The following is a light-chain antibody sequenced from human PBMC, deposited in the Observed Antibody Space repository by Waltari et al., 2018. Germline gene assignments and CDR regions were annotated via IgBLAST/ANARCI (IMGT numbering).Light chain of an antibody. CDR2: DAA. CDR1: QSVGTY. J-gene: IGKJ4*01. CDR3: QQRRNWPLT. Sequence: EFVLTRSPDILSFSPGDRATLSCRASQSVGTYLAWYQQRPGQSPRLLIYDAAYRATGIPSRFIGSGSETDFTLTISSLQPEDFSVYYCQQRRNWPLTFGGGTRVQI. V-gene: IGKV3-11*01.